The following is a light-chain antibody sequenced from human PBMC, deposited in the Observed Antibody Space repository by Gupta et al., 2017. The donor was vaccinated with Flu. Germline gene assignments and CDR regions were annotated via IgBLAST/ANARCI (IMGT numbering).Light chain of an antibody. CDR1: SIATKS. J-gene: IGLJ2*01. Sequence: SYVLTQPPSVSVAPGQPARITCGGNSIATKSVHWCQQKPGQAPVLVVSDDSDRPSGIPERFSGSNSGNTATLTISRVEAGDEADYYCQVWDNEQPVFGGGTKLTVL. CDR2: DDS. V-gene: IGLV3-21*02. CDR3: QVWDNEQPV.